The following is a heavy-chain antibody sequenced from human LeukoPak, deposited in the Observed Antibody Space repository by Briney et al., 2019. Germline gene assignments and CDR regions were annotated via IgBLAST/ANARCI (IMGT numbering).Heavy chain of an antibody. V-gene: IGHV3-53*01. CDR2: IYTDGST. CDR3: ARDYMDV. CDR1: GFTVSSNY. J-gene: IGHJ6*03. Sequence: GESLRLSCAASGFTVSSNYMSWVRQAPGKGLEWVSVIYTDGSTYYADSVKGRFTISRDNSKNTLSLQMNSLRAEDTAVYYCARDYMDVWGKGTTVTVSS.